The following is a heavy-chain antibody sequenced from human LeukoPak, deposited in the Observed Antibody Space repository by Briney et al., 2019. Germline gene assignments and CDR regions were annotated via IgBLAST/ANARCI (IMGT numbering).Heavy chain of an antibody. CDR1: GGSISSGSYY. D-gene: IGHD3-16*01. V-gene: IGHV4-39*07. Sequence: SETLSLTCTVSGGSISSGSYYWGWIRQPPGKGLEWIGSIYYSGSTYYNPSLKSRVTISVDTSKNQFSLKLSSVTAADTAVYYCARDGISKWGDWFDPWGQGTLVTVSS. CDR2: IYYSGST. CDR3: ARDGISKWGDWFDP. J-gene: IGHJ5*02.